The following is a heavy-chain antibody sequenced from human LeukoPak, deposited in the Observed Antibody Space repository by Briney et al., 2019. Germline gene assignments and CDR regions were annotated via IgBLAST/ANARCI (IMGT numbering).Heavy chain of an antibody. D-gene: IGHD3-22*01. CDR2: ISSSSSYI. V-gene: IGHV3-21*01. J-gene: IGHJ5*02. Sequence: GGSLRLSCAASGFTFSSYSMNWVRQAPGKGLEWVSSISSSSSYIYYADSVKGRFTISRDNAKNSLYLQMNSLRAEDTAVYYCARETYYYDSSGYPWGQGTLVTVSS. CDR1: GFTFSSYS. CDR3: ARETYYYDSSGYP.